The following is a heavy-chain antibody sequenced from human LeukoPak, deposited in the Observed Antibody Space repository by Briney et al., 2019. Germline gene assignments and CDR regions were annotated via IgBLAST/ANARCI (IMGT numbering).Heavy chain of an antibody. J-gene: IGHJ4*02. Sequence: SETLSLTCTVSGGSISSHYWSWIRQPPGKGLEWIGYIYYSRSTNYNPSLKSRVTISVDTSKNQFSLKLSSVTAADTAVYYCARVSDSSGYFGYFDYWGREPWSPSPQ. CDR3: ARVSDSSGYFGYFDY. D-gene: IGHD3-22*01. V-gene: IGHV4-59*11. CDR1: GGSISSHY. CDR2: IYYSRST.